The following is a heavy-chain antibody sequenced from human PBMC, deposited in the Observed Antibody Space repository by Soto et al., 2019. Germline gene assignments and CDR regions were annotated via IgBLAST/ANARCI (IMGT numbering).Heavy chain of an antibody. CDR1: GGSFGTNY. CDR3: ATDSAGRGPFDP. D-gene: IGHD3-10*01. J-gene: IGHJ5*02. V-gene: IGHV4-59*13. Sequence: ETLSLTCTISGGSFGTNYWSWIRQAPGKGLVWIGYTYHTGRPKYNPSLKSRATISVDTSKNQFSLTLNSAAAADTAVYYCATDSAGRGPFDPWGQGILVTVSS. CDR2: TYHTGRP.